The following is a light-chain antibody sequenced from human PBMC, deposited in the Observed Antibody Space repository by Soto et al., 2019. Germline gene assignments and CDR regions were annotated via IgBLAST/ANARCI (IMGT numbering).Light chain of an antibody. J-gene: IGKJ1*01. CDR1: QSIINW. V-gene: IGKV1-5*01. CDR2: GAS. CDR3: QQYDSFSGT. Sequence: DFQMTRSTSTLSASVGGRVPITCRASQSIINWLAWYQQKPGKAPKLLIYGASSLESGVPSRFSGSGSGTEFTLTITNLQPDDFAPYYCQQYDSFSGTYGQGSKADI.